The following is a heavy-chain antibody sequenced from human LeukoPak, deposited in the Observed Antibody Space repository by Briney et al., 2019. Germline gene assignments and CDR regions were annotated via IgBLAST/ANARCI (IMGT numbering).Heavy chain of an antibody. CDR3: AKVGGYLTG. CDR1: GFTFSSYE. D-gene: IGHD3-9*01. J-gene: IGHJ4*02. CDR2: ISSSGSTI. V-gene: IGHV3-48*03. Sequence: GGSLRLSCAASGFTFSSYEMNWVRQAPGKGLEWVSYISSSGSTIYYADSVKGRFTISRDNSKNTLYLQMNSLRAEDTAVYYCAKVGGYLTGWGQGTLVTVSS.